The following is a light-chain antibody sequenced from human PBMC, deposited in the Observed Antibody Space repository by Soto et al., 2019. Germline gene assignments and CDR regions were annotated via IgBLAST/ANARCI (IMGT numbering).Light chain of an antibody. CDR2: EVV. CDR1: KNDIGLYDF. J-gene: IGLJ1*01. V-gene: IGLV2-8*01. CDR3: KSYAGSNTYV. Sequence: QSALTQPPSASGSPGQSVTISCTGTKNDIGLYDFVSWYQHHPGKAPRLIIYEVVQRPSGVPDRFSGSKSGKTASLTVSGLQAADEADYFCKSYAGSNTYVFGSGTKVTVL.